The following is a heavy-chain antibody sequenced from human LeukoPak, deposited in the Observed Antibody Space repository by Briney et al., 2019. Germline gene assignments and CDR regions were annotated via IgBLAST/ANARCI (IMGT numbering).Heavy chain of an antibody. CDR2: INHSGST. Sequence: SETLSLTCAVYGGSFSGYYWSWTRQPPGKGLEWIGEINHSGSTNYNPSLKSRVTISVDTSKNQFSLKLSSVPAADTAVYYCARGHLDRLYSGYDDYWGQGTLVTVSS. D-gene: IGHD5-12*01. V-gene: IGHV4-34*01. CDR3: ARGHLDRLYSGYDDY. J-gene: IGHJ4*02. CDR1: GGSFSGYY.